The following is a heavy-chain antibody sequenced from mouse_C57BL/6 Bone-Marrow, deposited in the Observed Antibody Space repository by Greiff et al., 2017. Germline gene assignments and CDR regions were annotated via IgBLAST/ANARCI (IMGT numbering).Heavy chain of an antibody. CDR3: ARGGTVVVCEN. D-gene: IGHD1-1*01. J-gene: IGHJ3*01. CDR2: ISYDGSN. Sequence: DVKLQESGPGLVKPSQSLSLTCSVTGYSITSGYYWNWIRQFPGNKLEWMGYISYDGSNNYNPSLKNRISITRDPSKNQFFLKLNSVTTEDTATYYCARGGTVVVCENWGQGTLVTVSA. CDR1: GYSITSGYY. V-gene: IGHV3-6*01.